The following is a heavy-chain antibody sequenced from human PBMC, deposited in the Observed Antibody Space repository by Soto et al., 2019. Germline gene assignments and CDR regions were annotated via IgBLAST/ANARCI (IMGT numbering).Heavy chain of an antibody. CDR1: GASVNSGLFY. Sequence: QVQLQESGPGLVKPSQTLSLTCSVSGASVNSGLFYWTWIRKHPGKGLEWLGYISYSGSTNYNPSFKSRLSMSLDTSNNRFSLRLTSVTVADTAVYFCAPRTGYNYGKFDFWGLGALVTGSS. V-gene: IGHV4-31*03. J-gene: IGHJ5*01. CDR3: APRTGYNYGKFDF. D-gene: IGHD5-18*01. CDR2: ISYSGST.